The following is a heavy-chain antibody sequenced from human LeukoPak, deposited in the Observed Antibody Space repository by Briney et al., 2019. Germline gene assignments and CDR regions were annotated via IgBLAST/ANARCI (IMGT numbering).Heavy chain of an antibody. CDR2: ISGSGRDT. V-gene: IGHV3-23*01. Sequence: GGSLRLSCAASGFTFSNYAISWVRQAPGKGLEWVSAISGSGRDTSYADSVKGRFTISRDNSKNTLYLQMNSLRAEDTAVYYCAKSVDILTMDVWGQGTTVIVSS. J-gene: IGHJ6*02. CDR3: AKSVDILTMDV. D-gene: IGHD3-9*01. CDR1: GFTFSNYA.